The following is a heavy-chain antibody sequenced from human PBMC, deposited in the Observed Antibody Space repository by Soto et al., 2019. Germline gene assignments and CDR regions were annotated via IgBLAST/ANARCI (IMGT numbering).Heavy chain of an antibody. CDR2: IIPIFGTA. CDR3: ASILAYCGGDCYSFDY. D-gene: IGHD2-21*02. CDR1: GGTFSSYA. J-gene: IGHJ4*02. Sequence: GASVKVSCKASGGTFSSYAISWVRQAPGQGLEWMGGIIPIFGTANYAQKFQGRVTITADESTSTAYMELSSLRSEDTVVYYCASILAYCGGDCYSFDYWGQGTLVTV. V-gene: IGHV1-69*13.